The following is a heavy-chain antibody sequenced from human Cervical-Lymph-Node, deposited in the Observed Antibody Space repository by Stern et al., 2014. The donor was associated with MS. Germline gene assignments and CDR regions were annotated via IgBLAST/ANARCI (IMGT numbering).Heavy chain of an antibody. Sequence: VQLVQSGAEMKKPGESLKISCKASGYSFTSYWIALVRQMPGKGLEWMGIVYPGDSDTRYNWAFQGQITISADKSTNTAYLQWNSLQASDSGIYYCARQSSTGWSAFDPWGQGTPVTVSS. V-gene: IGHV5-51*01. J-gene: IGHJ5*02. D-gene: IGHD6-19*01. CDR3: ARQSSTGWSAFDP. CDR2: VYPGDSDT. CDR1: GYSFTSYW.